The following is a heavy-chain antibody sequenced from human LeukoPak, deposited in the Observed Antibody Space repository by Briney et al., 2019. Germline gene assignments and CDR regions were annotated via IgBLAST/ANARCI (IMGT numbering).Heavy chain of an antibody. CDR2: IYYSGST. D-gene: IGHD5-24*01. CDR1: GGSISSSSYY. J-gene: IGHJ5*02. CDR3: ATTEIAFRWFDP. Sequence: SETLSLTCTVSGGSISSSSYYWGWIRQPPGKGLEWIGSIYYSGSTYYNPSLKSRVTISVDTSKNQFSLRLSSVTAADTAVYYCATTEIAFRWFDPWGQGTLVTVSS. V-gene: IGHV4-39*01.